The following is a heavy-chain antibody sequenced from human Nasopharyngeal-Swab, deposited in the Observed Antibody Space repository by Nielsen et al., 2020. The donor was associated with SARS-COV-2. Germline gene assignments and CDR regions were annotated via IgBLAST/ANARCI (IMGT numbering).Heavy chain of an antibody. Sequence: WIRQPPGKGLAWVSAISGSGGSTYYADSVKGRFTISRDNSKNTLYLQMNSLRAEDTAVYYCAKGSGYYYDSSGRPGAFDIWGQGTMVTVSS. J-gene: IGHJ3*02. CDR2: ISGSGGST. D-gene: IGHD3-22*01. CDR3: AKGSGYYYDSSGRPGAFDI. V-gene: IGHV3-23*01.